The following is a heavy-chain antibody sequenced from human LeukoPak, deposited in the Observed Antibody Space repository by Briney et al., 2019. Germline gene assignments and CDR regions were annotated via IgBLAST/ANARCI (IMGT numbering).Heavy chain of an antibody. Sequence: GASLKISCKASGYIFTNYLISWVRQMPGKRLEWMGITYPGGSDTKYSPSFQGQVTISADKSISTAYLQWSRLKASDTAMYYCARTPKGGYPSDVWGKGTTVTVYS. CDR3: ARTPKGGYPSDV. CDR1: GYIFTNYL. J-gene: IGHJ6*04. V-gene: IGHV5-51*01. D-gene: IGHD5-18*01. CDR2: TYPGGSDT.